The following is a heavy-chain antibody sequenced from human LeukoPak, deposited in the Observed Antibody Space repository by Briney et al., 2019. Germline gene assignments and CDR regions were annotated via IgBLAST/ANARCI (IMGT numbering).Heavy chain of an antibody. Sequence: SETLSLTCSVSGDSFSNYYWTWIRQPPGKGLEWIGYIYYSGSTNYNPSLKSRVTISVDTSKNQFSLKLDSVTAADTAMYYCARGYYDSSGYPPFDYWGQGILVTVSS. V-gene: IGHV4-59*01. D-gene: IGHD3-22*01. J-gene: IGHJ4*02. CDR3: ARGYYDSSGYPPFDY. CDR2: IYYSGST. CDR1: GDSFSNYY.